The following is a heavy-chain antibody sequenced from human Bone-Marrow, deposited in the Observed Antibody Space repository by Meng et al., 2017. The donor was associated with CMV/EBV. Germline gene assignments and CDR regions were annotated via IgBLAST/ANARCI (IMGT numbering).Heavy chain of an antibody. J-gene: IGHJ6*02. CDR2: IKQDGSEK. D-gene: IGHD4-17*01. Sequence: GESLKISCAASGFTFSSYWMSWVRQAPGKGLEWVANIKQDGSEKYYVDSVKGRFTISRDNAKNSLYLQMNSLRAEDTAVDYCARDEGDYIPYYYYGMDVWGQGTTVTVSS. CDR1: GFTFSSYW. CDR3: ARDEGDYIPYYYYGMDV. V-gene: IGHV3-7*01.